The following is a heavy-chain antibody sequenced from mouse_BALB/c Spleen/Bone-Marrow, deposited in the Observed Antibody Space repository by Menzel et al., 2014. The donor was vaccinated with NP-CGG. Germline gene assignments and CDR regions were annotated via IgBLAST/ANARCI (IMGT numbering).Heavy chain of an antibody. V-gene: IGHV7-3*02. CDR3: ARDKGRVFFDY. CDR1: GFTFTDYY. CDR2: IRNKANGYTT. Sequence: EVQRVESGGALVQPGGSLRLSCATSGFTFTDYYMNWVRQPPGKALEWLGFIRNKANGYTTEYSASVKGRFTISRDNSQSILYLQMNTPRAEDSATYYCARDKGRVFFDYWGQGTTLTVSS. J-gene: IGHJ2*01.